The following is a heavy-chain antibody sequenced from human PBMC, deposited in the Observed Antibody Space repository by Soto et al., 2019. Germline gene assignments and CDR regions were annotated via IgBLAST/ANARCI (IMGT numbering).Heavy chain of an antibody. V-gene: IGHV4-59*08. D-gene: IGHD1-1*01. Sequence: QVQLQESGPGLVKPSETLSLTCPVSGGSISSYYWSWIRPPPGKGLEWIGDIYYSGSTNYNPSLKSRVTISVDTSKNQFSLKLSSVTAADTAVYYCARRYGYSFDDWGQGTLVTVSS. J-gene: IGHJ4*02. CDR3: ARRYGYSFDD. CDR1: GGSISSYY. CDR2: IYYSGST.